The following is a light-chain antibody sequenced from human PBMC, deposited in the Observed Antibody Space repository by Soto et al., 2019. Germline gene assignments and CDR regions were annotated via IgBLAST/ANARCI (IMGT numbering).Light chain of an antibody. Sequence: QSALTQPDSVSGSPGQSITISCTGTRSDVGRYHYVSWYQQHPGKAPKLLIYEVTYRPSGVSTRFSASKSGSTASLTISGTQAEDEADYYCSSYSTTSSPHVLFGGGTKLTVL. CDR3: SSYSTTSSPHVL. CDR2: EVT. V-gene: IGLV2-14*01. J-gene: IGLJ2*01. CDR1: RSDVGRYHY.